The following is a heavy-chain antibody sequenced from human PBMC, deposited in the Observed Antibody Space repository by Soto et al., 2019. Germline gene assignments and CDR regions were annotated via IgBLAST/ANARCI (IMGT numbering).Heavy chain of an antibody. V-gene: IGHV1-69*12. CDR3: ASPSYGSGSYYYYYYYGMDV. CDR1: GGTFSSYA. D-gene: IGHD3-10*01. Sequence: QVQLVQSGAEVKKPGSSVKVSCKASGGTFSSYAISWVRQAPGQGLEWMGGIIPIFGTANYAQKFQGRVTITADESTSTAYMALSSLRSEDTAVYYCASPSYGSGSYYYYYYYGMDVWGQWTTVTVSS. CDR2: IIPIFGTA. J-gene: IGHJ6*02.